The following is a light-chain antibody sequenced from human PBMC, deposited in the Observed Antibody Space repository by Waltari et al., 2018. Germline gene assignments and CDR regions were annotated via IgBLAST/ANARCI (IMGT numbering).Light chain of an antibody. CDR2: GAS. CDR1: QRLDHNY. V-gene: IGKV3-20*01. J-gene: IGKJ2*01. Sequence: IVLTQSPGTPSLSPGGRASLSCQASQRLDHNYLAWYQHKPGQAPRLLIYGASSRAAGIPDRFSGSGSGTDFTLTISRLEPEDFAVYYCQQYASSVLYTFGQGTKLEIK. CDR3: QQYASSVLYT.